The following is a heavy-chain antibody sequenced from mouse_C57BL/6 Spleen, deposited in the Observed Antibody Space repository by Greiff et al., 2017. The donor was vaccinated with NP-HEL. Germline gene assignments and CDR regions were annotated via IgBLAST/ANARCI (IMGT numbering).Heavy chain of an antibody. Sequence: EVMLVESGGGLVKPGGSLKLSCAASGFTFSDYGMHWVRQAPEKGLEWVAYISSGSSTIYYADTVKGRFTISRDNSQSILYLQMNALRAEDSATYYCARYMGEAMDYWGQGTSVTVSS. J-gene: IGHJ4*01. D-gene: IGHD1-1*02. V-gene: IGHV5-17*03. CDR2: ISSGSSTI. CDR3: ARYMGEAMDY. CDR1: GFTFSDYG.